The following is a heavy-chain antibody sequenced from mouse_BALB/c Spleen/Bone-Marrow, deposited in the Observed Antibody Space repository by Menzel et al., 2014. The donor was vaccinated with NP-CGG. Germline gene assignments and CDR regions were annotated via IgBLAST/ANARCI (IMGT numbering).Heavy chain of an antibody. D-gene: IGHD1-2*01. V-gene: IGHV5-6-4*01. Sequence: EVNVVESGGGLVKPGGSLKLSCAASGFTFSSYTMSWVRQTPEKRLEWVATISSGGSYTYYPDSVKGRFTISRDNAKNTLYLQMSSLKSEDTAMYYCAREDYGYTFAFWGQGTLGTGAA. CDR2: ISSGGSYT. CDR1: GFTFSSYT. CDR3: AREDYGYTFAF. J-gene: IGHJ3*01.